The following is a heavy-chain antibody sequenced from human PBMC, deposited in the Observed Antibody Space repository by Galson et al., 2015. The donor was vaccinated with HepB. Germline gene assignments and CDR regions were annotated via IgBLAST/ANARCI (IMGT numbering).Heavy chain of an antibody. CDR2: TYYRSKWYN. Sequence: CAISGDSVSSNSAAWNWIRQSPSRGLEWLGRTYYRSKWYNDYAVSVKSRITINPDTSRNQFSLQLNSVTPEDTAVYYSARERLLWFGEESSSRPSAFDIWGQGTMVTVSS. D-gene: IGHD3-10*01. J-gene: IGHJ3*02. CDR1: GDSVSSNSAA. V-gene: IGHV6-1*01. CDR3: ARERLLWFGEESSSRPSAFDI.